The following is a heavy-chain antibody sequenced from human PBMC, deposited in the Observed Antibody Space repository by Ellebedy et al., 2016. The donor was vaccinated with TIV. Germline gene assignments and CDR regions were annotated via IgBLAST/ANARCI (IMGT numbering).Heavy chain of an antibody. Sequence: ASVKVSCKASGYTFTSYGISWVRQAPGQGLEWMGWISAYNGNTNYAQKLQGRVTMTTDTSTSTAYMELRSLRSDDTAVYYCARGEARLRITMVRGVIIEAFDIWGQGTMVTVSS. D-gene: IGHD3-10*01. V-gene: IGHV1-18*01. CDR2: ISAYNGNT. CDR3: ARGEARLRITMVRGVIIEAFDI. CDR1: GYTFTSYG. J-gene: IGHJ3*02.